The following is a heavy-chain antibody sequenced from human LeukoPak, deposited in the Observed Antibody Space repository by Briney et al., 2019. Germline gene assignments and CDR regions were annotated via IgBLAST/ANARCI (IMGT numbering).Heavy chain of an antibody. CDR1: GFTFSSYA. Sequence: HPGGSLRLSCAASGFTFSSYAMSWVRQAPGKGLEWVSAISGSGGSTYYADSVKGRFTISRDNSKNTLYLQMNSLRAEDTAVYYCAKVRLYILTGYDYWGQGTLVTVSS. CDR3: AKVRLYILTGYDY. V-gene: IGHV3-23*01. J-gene: IGHJ4*02. D-gene: IGHD3-9*01. CDR2: ISGSGGST.